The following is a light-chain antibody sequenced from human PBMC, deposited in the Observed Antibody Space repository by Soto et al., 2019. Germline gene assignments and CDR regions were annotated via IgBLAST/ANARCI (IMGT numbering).Light chain of an antibody. V-gene: IGKV3-20*01. CDR1: QSVPKNY. Sequence: EIVLKQSPGTLSLSPGDRATLSCRASQSVPKNYLAWYQQKPGQAPRLLIYGPSSRATGIPDRFSGSGSGTDFTLSISRLEPEDFAVYYCHQYATSPQTFGQGTKVEIK. CDR3: HQYATSPQT. CDR2: GPS. J-gene: IGKJ1*01.